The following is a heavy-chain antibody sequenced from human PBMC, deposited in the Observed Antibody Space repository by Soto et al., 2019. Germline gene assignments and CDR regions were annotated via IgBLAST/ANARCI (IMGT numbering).Heavy chain of an antibody. J-gene: IGHJ5*02. Sequence: GGSLRLSCAASGFTFSSYGMHWVRQAPGKGLEWVAVISYDGSNKYYADSAKGRFTISRDNSKNTLYLQMNSLRAEDTAVYYCAKDDRHCSSTSCYRWFDPWGQGTLVTVSS. CDR1: GFTFSSYG. V-gene: IGHV3-30*18. CDR3: AKDDRHCSSTSCYRWFDP. D-gene: IGHD2-2*01. CDR2: ISYDGSNK.